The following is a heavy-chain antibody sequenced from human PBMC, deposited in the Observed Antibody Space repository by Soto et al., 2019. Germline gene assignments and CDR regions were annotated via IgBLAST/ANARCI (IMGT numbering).Heavy chain of an antibody. J-gene: IGHJ6*02. V-gene: IGHV4-39*07. CDR3: ARNYYDRLRLYYYGMDV. Sequence: SQTPSLTRTVPRGSLSLGGIPCGLFCLQQGKGLEWIGSIYYSGSTYYSPSLKSRVTISVDTSKNQFSLKLSSMTAADTAVYYCARNYYDRLRLYYYGMDVWGQGTTVT. CDR2: IYYSGST. D-gene: IGHD3-22*01. CDR1: RGSLSLGGIP.